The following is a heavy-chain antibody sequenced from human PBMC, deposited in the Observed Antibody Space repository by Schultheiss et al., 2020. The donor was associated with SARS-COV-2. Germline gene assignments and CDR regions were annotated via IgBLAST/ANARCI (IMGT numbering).Heavy chain of an antibody. CDR1: GFTFSSYS. Sequence: GGSLRLSCAASGFTFSSYSMNWVRQAPGKGLEWVSSISSSSSYIYYADSVKGRFTISRDNAKNTLYLQMNSLRAEDTAVYYCARESASSSSVRAFDIWGQGTMVTVSS. CDR2: ISSSSSYI. D-gene: IGHD6-6*01. CDR3: ARESASSSSVRAFDI. V-gene: IGHV3-21*01. J-gene: IGHJ3*02.